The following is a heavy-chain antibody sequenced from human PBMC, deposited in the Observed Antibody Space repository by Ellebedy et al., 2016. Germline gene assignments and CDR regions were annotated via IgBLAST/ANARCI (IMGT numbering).Heavy chain of an antibody. CDR2: IYYSGST. V-gene: IGHV4-59*12. CDR1: GGSISSYY. J-gene: IGHJ4*02. D-gene: IGHD2-15*01. CDR3: ARGPSRCSGGSCYSVWLNY. Sequence: SETLSLXXTVSGGSISSYYWSWIRQPPGKGLEWIGYIYYSGSTNYNPSLKSRVTISVDTSKNQFSLKLSSVTAADTAVYYCARGPSRCSGGSCYSVWLNYWGQGTLVTVSS.